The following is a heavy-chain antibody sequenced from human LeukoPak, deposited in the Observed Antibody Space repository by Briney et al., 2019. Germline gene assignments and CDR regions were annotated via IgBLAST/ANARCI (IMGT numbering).Heavy chain of an antibody. CDR1: GGSFSGYY. CDR2: INHSGST. V-gene: IGHV4-34*01. CDR3: ARGSYYYGSGSYYNSKYYFDY. Sequence: SETLSLTCAVYGGSFSGYYWSWIRQPPGKGLEWIGEINHSGSTNYNPSLKSRVTISVDTSKNQFSLKPSSVTAADTAVYYCARGSYYYGSGSYYNSKYYFDYWGQGTLVTVSS. J-gene: IGHJ4*02. D-gene: IGHD3-10*01.